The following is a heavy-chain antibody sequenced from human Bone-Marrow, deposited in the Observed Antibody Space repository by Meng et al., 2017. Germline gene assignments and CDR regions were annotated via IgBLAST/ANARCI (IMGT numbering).Heavy chain of an antibody. CDR3: ARLVAEWLRGYSGVFDY. CDR1: GYTFTSYG. V-gene: IGHV3-53*01. Sequence: SCKDSGYTFTSYGISWVRQAPGKGLEWVSVIYSGGSTYYADSVKGRFTISRDNSKNTLYLQMNSLRAEDTAVYYCARLVAEWLRGYSGVFDYWGQGTLVTVSS. CDR2: IYSGGST. J-gene: IGHJ4*02. D-gene: IGHD5-12*01.